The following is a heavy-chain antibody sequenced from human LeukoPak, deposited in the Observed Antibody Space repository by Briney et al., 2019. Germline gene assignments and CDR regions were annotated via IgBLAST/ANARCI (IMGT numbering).Heavy chain of an antibody. V-gene: IGHV4-34*01. CDR1: GGSFSGYY. J-gene: IGHJ4*02. CDR2: INHSGST. D-gene: IGHD6-13*01. Sequence: PSETLSLTCAVYGGSFSGYYWSWIRQPPGKGLEWIGEINHSGSTNYNPSLKSRVTISVDTSKNQFSLKLSSVTAADTAVYYCARTLKQLVRGTAIYYFDYWGQGTLVTVSS. CDR3: ARTLKQLVRGTAIYYFDY.